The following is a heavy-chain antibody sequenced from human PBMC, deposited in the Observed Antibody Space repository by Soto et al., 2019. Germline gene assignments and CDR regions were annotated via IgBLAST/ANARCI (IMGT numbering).Heavy chain of an antibody. D-gene: IGHD6-19*01. CDR3: ARDLAVAGTGWFDP. CDR1: GYTFTGYY. Sequence: ASVKVSCKASGYTFTGYYMHWVRQAPGQGLEWVGWINPNSGGTNYAQKFQGRVTMTRDASISTAYMELSRLRSDDTAVYYCARDLAVAGTGWFDPWGQGTLVTVSS. J-gene: IGHJ5*02. V-gene: IGHV1-2*02. CDR2: INPNSGGT.